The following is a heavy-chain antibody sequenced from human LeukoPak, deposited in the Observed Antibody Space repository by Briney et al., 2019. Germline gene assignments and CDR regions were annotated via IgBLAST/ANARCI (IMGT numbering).Heavy chain of an antibody. V-gene: IGHV3-21*01. J-gene: IGHJ4*02. CDR2: ISSSSYI. CDR3: ARPPNYYGSGSYDSY. CDR1: GFTFSSYS. Sequence: PGGSLRLSCAASGFTFSSYSMNWVRQAPGKGLEWVSSISSSSYIYYADSVKGRFTISRDNAKNSLYLQMNSLRAEDTAVYYCARPPNYYGSGSYDSYWGQGTLVTVSS. D-gene: IGHD3-10*01.